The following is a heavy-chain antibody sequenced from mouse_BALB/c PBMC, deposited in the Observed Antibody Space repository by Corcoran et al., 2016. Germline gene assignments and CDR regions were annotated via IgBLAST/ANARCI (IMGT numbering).Heavy chain of an antibody. D-gene: IGHD4-1*01. V-gene: IGHV1-18*01. CDR2: INPNNGGT. CDR3: ARGKLGLDAMDY. CDR1: GYTFTDYN. Sequence: GTELVKPGASVKIPCKSSGYTFTDYNMDGVKQSHGKSLEWIGDINPNNGGTIYNQKFKGKATLTVDKSSSTAYMELRSLTSEDTAVYYCARGKLGLDAMDYWGQGTSVTVSS. J-gene: IGHJ4*01.